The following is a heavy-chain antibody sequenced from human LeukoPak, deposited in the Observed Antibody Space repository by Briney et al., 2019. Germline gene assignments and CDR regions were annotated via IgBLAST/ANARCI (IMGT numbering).Heavy chain of an antibody. CDR2: INPNSGGT. D-gene: IGHD3-22*01. CDR1: GYTFTGYY. CDR3: ARDLWDDSSGYYFNY. V-gene: IGHV1-2*02. J-gene: IGHJ4*02. Sequence: ASVKVSCKASGYTFTGYYMHWVRQAPGQGLEWMGWINPNSGGTNYAQKFQGRVTMTRDTSISTAYMELSSLRSDDTAVYYCARDLWDDSSGYYFNYWGQGTLVTVSS.